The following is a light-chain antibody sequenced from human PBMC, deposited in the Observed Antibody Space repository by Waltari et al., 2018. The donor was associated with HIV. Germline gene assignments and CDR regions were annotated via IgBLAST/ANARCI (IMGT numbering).Light chain of an antibody. CDR1: SVGSKS. CDR3: QVCVDNSVI. Sequence: SYVLTQPPSVSAAPGQTARITRGGNSVGSKSVHWYQQKSGQAPVLVVYDDSDRPSGIPERFSGSNSGNTATLTISRVEDGDEADYYCQVCVDNSVIFAGGTRLTVL. J-gene: IGLJ2*01. V-gene: IGLV3-21*02. CDR2: DDS.